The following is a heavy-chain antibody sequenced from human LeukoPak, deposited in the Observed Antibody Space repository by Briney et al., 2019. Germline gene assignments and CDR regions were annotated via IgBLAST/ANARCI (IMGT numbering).Heavy chain of an antibody. CDR3: AKDSEYHGDYSPLDY. V-gene: IGHV3-23*01. CDR1: GFTFSSSA. CDR2: IRGSSGST. D-gene: IGHD4-17*01. Sequence: GSLRLSCAASGFTFSSSAMTWVRQAPGKGLEWVSAIRGSSGSTHYADSVKGRFTISRDNSKNTLYLQMNSLRAEDTALYYCAKDSEYHGDYSPLDYWGQGTLVTVSS. J-gene: IGHJ4*02.